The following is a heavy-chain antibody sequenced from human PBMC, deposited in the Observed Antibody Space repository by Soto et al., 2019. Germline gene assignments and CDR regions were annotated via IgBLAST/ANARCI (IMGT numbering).Heavy chain of an antibody. CDR1: GFTFSSYA. V-gene: IGHV3-30-3*01. D-gene: IGHD2-2*02. J-gene: IGHJ3*02. Sequence: GGSLRLSCAASGFTFSSYAMHWVRQAPGKGLEWVAVISYDGSNKYYADSAKGRFTISRDNSKNTLYLQMNSLRAEDTAVYYCASRYCSSTSCYMGAGAFDIWGQGTMVTVSS. CDR2: ISYDGSNK. CDR3: ASRYCSSTSCYMGAGAFDI.